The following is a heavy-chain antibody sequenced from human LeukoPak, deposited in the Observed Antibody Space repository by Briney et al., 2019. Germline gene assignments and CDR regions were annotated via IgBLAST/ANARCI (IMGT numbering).Heavy chain of an antibody. CDR2: IIPIFSTG. V-gene: IGHV1-69*13. Sequence: GASVKVSCKASGGTFSNYAISWVRQAPGQGLEWMGGIIPIFSTGNYAQKFQGRVTITADESTSTAYMELSRLRSDDTAVYYCARQYDGSSGYYYIDWSWFDPWGQGTLVTVSS. CDR1: GGTFSNYA. J-gene: IGHJ5*02. D-gene: IGHD3-22*01. CDR3: ARQYDGSSGYYYIDWSWFDP.